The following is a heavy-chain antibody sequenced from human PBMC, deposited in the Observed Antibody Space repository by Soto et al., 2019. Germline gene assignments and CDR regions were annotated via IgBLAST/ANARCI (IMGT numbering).Heavy chain of an antibody. CDR2: ISYSGST. CDR3: ARYRGGSSLNAPYYYYYSMDF. V-gene: IGHV4-59*12. Sequence: TLSLTCTVSGVSISTYYWSWIRLPPGKGLEWIGYISYSGSTNYNPSLKNRGAMSVDTAKNQCSLKLSSVTAADTAVYYCARYRGGSSLNAPYYYYYSMDFWGQGTTVTVSS. J-gene: IGHJ6*02. D-gene: IGHD1-26*01. CDR1: GVSISTYY.